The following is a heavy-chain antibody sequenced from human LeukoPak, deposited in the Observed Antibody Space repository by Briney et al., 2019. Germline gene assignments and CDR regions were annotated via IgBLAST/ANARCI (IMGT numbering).Heavy chain of an antibody. V-gene: IGHV1-18*01. CDR2: ISAYNGNT. J-gene: IGHJ3*02. Sequence: GASVKVSCKASGYTFTSYGISWVRQAPGQGLEWLGWISAYNGNTNYAQKFQGRVTMTADTSTSTAYMELRSLRSDDTAVYYCARDRTQFTMMAGDAFDIWGQGTMVTVSS. D-gene: IGHD3-22*01. CDR1: GYTFTSYG. CDR3: ARDRTQFTMMAGDAFDI.